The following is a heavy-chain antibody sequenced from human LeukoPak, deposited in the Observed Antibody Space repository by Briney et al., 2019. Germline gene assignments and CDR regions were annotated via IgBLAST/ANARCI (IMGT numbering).Heavy chain of an antibody. CDR3: ARDHRYYGSGSYSS. V-gene: IGHV1-2*02. D-gene: IGHD3-10*01. CDR2: INPNSGGT. Sequence: ASVKVSCKASGYTFTGYYMHWVRQAPGQGLEWMGWINPNSGGTNYAQKFQGRVTMTRDTSISTAYMELSRLRSDDTAVYYCARDHRYYGSGSYSSWGQGTLVTVSS. J-gene: IGHJ4*02. CDR1: GYTFTGYY.